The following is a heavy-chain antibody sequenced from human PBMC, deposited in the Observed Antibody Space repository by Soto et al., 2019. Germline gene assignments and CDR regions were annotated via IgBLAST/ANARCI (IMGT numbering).Heavy chain of an antibody. CDR2: ISGYNGNT. V-gene: IGHV1-18*01. D-gene: IGHD3-10*01. CDR1: GYTFRSYG. J-gene: IGHJ4*02. Sequence: QVQLVQSGPEVKKPGASVKVSCKATGYTFRSYGVTWVRQAPGQGLEWMGWISGYNGNTEYAQKLQGRVTMTTDTYTSKVYMELRSLGSADTAVYYCASARGVATSGSAYSFDYWGQGTLVTVSS. CDR3: ASARGVATSGSAYSFDY.